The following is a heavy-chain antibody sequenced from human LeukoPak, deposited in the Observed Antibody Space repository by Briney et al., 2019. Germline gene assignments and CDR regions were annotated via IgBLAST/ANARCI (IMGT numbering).Heavy chain of an antibody. J-gene: IGHJ6*03. CDR2: IYSGGST. V-gene: IGHV3-53*01. Sequence: GSLGLFWAAFWFPVSCHFHCLGRPAPREGVGWVFVIYSGGSTYYADSVKGRFTISRDNSKNTLYLQMNSLRAEDTAVYYCARASMRNYYYYMDVWGKGTTVTVSS. CDR3: ARASMRNYYYYMDV. CDR1: WFPVSCHF.